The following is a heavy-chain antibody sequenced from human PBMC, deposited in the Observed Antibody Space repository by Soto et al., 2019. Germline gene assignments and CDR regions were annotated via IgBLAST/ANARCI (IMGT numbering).Heavy chain of an antibody. Sequence: EVQLVESGGGLVQPGGSLRLSCAASGFTFSNYWMSWVRQAPGKGLEWVANMKQDGSEKDYVGSVKGRFAISRDNDKNSLYMQMNSLPTEDTAVYYCARLITPRVLDTWGQGTMVTVSS. J-gene: IGHJ5*02. CDR3: ARLITPRVLDT. CDR2: MKQDGSEK. D-gene: IGHD1-20*01. CDR1: GFTFSNYW. V-gene: IGHV3-7*05.